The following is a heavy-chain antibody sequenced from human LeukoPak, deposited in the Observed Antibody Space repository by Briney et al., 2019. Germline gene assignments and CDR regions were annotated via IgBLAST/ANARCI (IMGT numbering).Heavy chain of an antibody. J-gene: IGHJ4*02. CDR2: VKTKAVGETT. V-gene: IGHV3-49*03. Sequence: HPGGSLGLSCTASGFTFRDYVMSWFRQAPGKGLEWIGLVKTKAVGETTEYDASVQGRFTISRDDSKGIAYLQMNSLTTEDTAVYWCTGWWFNYWGQGTQVTVSS. D-gene: IGHD2-8*02. CDR3: TGWWFNY. CDR1: GFTFRDYV.